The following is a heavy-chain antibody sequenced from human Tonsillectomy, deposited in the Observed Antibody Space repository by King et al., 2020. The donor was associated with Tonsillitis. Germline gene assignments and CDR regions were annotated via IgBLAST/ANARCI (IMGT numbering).Heavy chain of an antibody. CDR2: ISYSGNT. CDR1: GDSISGGDYY. V-gene: IGHV4-31*03. CDR3: GRYEGGVFDP. Sequence: VQLQESGPGLLKPSQTLSLTCTVSGDSISGGDYYWSWTRQHPGKGLEWIGDISYSGNTYSNPSLKSRLTISEDTSKNQFSLKLSSVTAADTAVYYCGRYEGGVFDPWGQGTLVTVSS. D-gene: IGHD2-15*01. J-gene: IGHJ5*02.